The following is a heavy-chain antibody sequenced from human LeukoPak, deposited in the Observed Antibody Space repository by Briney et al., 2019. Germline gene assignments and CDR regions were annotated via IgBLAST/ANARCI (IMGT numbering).Heavy chain of an antibody. J-gene: IGHJ4*02. V-gene: IGHV3-23*01. CDR1: GFIFGDYA. CDR2: IGGVGGTT. CDR3: AKVAVANEHFDY. D-gene: IGHD6-19*01. Sequence: GGSLRLSCAASGFIFGDYAMSWVRQAPGKGLEWVSVIGGVGGTTFYADSVKGRFTISRDNSKNTLYLQMNSLRAEDTAVYYCAKVAVANEHFDYWGQGTLVTVSS.